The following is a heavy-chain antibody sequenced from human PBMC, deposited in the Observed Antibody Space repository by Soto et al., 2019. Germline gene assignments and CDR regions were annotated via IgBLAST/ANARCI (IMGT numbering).Heavy chain of an antibody. D-gene: IGHD6-19*01. CDR2: ISSGSSTI. J-gene: IGHJ3*01. V-gene: IGHV3-48*01. Sequence: EVQLVESGGGLVQPGGSLRLSCAASGFTFSSYSMNWVRQAPGKGLEWVSYISSGSSTIYYADSVKGRFTISRDNAQNSLYLQKNSLRAEDTAVYYCAKTYSSGRGAFDVWGQGTMVTVSS. CDR3: AKTYSSGRGAFDV. CDR1: GFTFSSYS.